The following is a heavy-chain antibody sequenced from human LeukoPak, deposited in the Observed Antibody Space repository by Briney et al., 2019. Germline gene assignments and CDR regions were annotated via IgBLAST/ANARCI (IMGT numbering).Heavy chain of an antibody. V-gene: IGHV3-7*05. Sequence: GGSLRLSCAASGFTFSNYWMTWVRQAPGKGLEWVANINQDGSVKNCVDSVKGRFTISRDNAKNSLYLQVNSLRVDDTAVYYCARGAPYRDSDDYWGQGTLVTVSS. J-gene: IGHJ4*02. CDR1: GFTFSNYW. CDR2: INQDGSVK. CDR3: ARGAPYRDSDDY. D-gene: IGHD5-24*01.